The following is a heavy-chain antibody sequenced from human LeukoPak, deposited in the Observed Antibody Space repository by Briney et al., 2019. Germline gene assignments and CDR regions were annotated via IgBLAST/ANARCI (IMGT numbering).Heavy chain of an antibody. D-gene: IGHD3-10*01. CDR1: GFTFSDNY. Sequence: GGSLRLSCAASGFTFSDNYMSWIRHAPGKGLKWVSVIYRGGNTYYADSVKGRFTTSRHNSKNTLYLQMNSLRAEHTAVYYCARVDPGVDAFDIWGQGTMVTVSS. CDR3: ARVDPGVDAFDI. J-gene: IGHJ3*02. V-gene: IGHV3-53*04. CDR2: IYRGGNT.